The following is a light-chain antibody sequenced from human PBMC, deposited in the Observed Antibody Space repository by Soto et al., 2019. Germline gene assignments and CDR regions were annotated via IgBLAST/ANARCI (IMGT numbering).Light chain of an antibody. J-gene: IGKJ1*01. CDR1: QSGSSW. CDR3: QHFSSYSRT. V-gene: IGKV1-5*01. Sequence: DIQMTQSPSTLSASVGDRVTITCRASQSGSSWLAWYQQKPGKAPKLLIYTASNLDSGVPSRFSGSGSGTEFTLTISRLQPDDFATYYCQHFSSYSRTFGQGTKV. CDR2: TAS.